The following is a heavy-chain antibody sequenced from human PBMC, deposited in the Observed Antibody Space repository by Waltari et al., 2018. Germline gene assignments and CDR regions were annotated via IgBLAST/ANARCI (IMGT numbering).Heavy chain of an antibody. CDR3: ARLALGYCTSPRCRQNES. D-gene: IGHD2-8*01. Sequence: QVQLQESGPALVRPSETLSLTCVVLDYSIGSGYYWGWTRQAPGKGLEWIVTIYHEGNTYYNPSLKTRVAISMDTSENQFSLQLRSVTATDTAMYYCARLALGYCTSPRCRQNESWGQGILVTVSS. CDR1: DYSIGSGYY. V-gene: IGHV4-38-2*01. CDR2: IYHEGNT. J-gene: IGHJ5*02.